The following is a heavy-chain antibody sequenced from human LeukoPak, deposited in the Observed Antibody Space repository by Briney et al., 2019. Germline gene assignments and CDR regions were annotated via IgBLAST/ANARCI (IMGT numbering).Heavy chain of an antibody. CDR1: GGSFSGYY. D-gene: IGHD2-2*01. CDR3: ACNPAYCSSTSCYQSAFDI. V-gene: IGHV4-34*01. CDR2: INHSGST. Sequence: PSETLSLTRAVYGGSFSGYYWSWIRQPPGKGLEWIGEINHSGSTNYNPSLKSRVTISVDTSKNQFSLKLSSVTAADTAVYYCACNPAYCSSTSCYQSAFDIWGQGTMVTVSS. J-gene: IGHJ3*02.